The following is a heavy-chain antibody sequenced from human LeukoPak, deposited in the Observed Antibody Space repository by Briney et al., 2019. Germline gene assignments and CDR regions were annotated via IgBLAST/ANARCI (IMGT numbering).Heavy chain of an antibody. J-gene: IGHJ4*02. CDR3: ARDSVQYYDFWSGPFDY. CDR1: GYTFTGYY. Sequence: ASVKVSCKASGYTFTGYYMHWVRQAPGQGLEWMGWINPNSGGTDYAQKFQGRVTMTRDTSISTAYMELSRLRSDDTAVYYCARDSVQYYDFWSGPFDYWGQGTLVTVSS. V-gene: IGHV1-2*02. D-gene: IGHD3-3*01. CDR2: INPNSGGT.